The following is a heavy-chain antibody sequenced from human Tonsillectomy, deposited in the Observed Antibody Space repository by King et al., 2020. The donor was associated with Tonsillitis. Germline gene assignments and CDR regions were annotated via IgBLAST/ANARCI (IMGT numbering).Heavy chain of an antibody. V-gene: IGHV3-7*01. D-gene: IGHD3-16*01. Sequence: VQLVESGGDLVQPGGSLRLSCAASGFTFSTDWMSWVRQAPGKGLEWVANINQDGSDKYYVDFVKGRFTISRDNAKNSLYLQLNSLRVEDTAVYFCARDKRGKDYWGQGTLVTVSS. J-gene: IGHJ4*02. CDR1: GFTFSTDW. CDR2: INQDGSDK. CDR3: ARDKRGKDY.